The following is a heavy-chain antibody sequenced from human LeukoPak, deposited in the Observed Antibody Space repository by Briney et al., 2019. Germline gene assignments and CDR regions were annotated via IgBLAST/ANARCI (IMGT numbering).Heavy chain of an antibody. V-gene: IGHV3-7*01. J-gene: IGHJ6*03. CDR3: AKDGAAYCGGDCYSYYYYYMDV. CDR2: INPGGREK. Sequence: GGSMSLSCVGSGLTLSSYWMTWVSQAPERGLEWVADINPGGREKQYPDSVDGRYTNYRENAKNTLYLQMNSLRAKDTAVYYCAKDGAAYCGGDCYSYYYYYMDVWGKGTTVTVSS. CDR1: GLTLSSYW. D-gene: IGHD2-21*01.